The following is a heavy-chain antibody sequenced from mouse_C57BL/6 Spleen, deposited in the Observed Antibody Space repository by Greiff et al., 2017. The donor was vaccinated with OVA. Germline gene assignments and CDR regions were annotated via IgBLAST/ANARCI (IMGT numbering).Heavy chain of an antibody. CDR1: GYSITSGYY. Sequence: DVKLQESGPGLVKPSQSLSLTCSVTGYSITSGYYWNWIRQFPGNKLEWMGYISYDGSNNYNPSLKNRISITRDTSKNQFFLKLNSVTTEDTATYYCAREGYGNLQSAYSMDYWGQGTSVTVSS. V-gene: IGHV3-6*01. J-gene: IGHJ4*01. CDR3: AREGYGNLQSAYSMDY. CDR2: ISYDGSN. D-gene: IGHD2-10*02.